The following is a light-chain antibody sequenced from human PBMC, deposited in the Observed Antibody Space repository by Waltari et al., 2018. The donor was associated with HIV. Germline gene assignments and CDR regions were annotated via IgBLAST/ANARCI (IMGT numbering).Light chain of an antibody. Sequence: DIQLTQSPSCLSASIGDRVTITCRASQNIYSYLVWYQQNPGRAPQVLIYATSTLQSGVPSRFSGSGSGTEFALTITNLQPDDFATYYCQQVNGYPLTFGGGTKVEIK. CDR1: QNIYSY. J-gene: IGKJ4*01. CDR3: QQVNGYPLT. CDR2: ATS. V-gene: IGKV1-9*01.